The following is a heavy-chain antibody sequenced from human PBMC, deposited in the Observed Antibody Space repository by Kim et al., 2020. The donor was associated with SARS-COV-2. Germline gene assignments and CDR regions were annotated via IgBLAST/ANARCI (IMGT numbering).Heavy chain of an antibody. CDR3: ARLTHDSSGYVDS. Sequence: SETLSLTCTVSGGSISSSFNYWGWIRQPPGQGLEWIGSVYHSGSTYDSPSLKRRVTVSVDTSKSEFYLKVTSVTAADTAVYFCARLTHDSSGYVDSWGPGILVTVSS. CDR2: VYHSGST. CDR1: GGSISSSFNY. D-gene: IGHD3-22*01. J-gene: IGHJ4*02. V-gene: IGHV4-39*01.